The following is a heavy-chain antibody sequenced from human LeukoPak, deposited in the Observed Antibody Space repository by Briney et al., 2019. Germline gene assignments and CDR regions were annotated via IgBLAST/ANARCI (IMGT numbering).Heavy chain of an antibody. J-gene: IGHJ4*02. CDR3: ARYLGVGTIFGVGAIGY. D-gene: IGHD3-3*01. V-gene: IGHV3-30*01. Sequence: GGSLRLSCAASGFTFRSYAMHWVRQAPGKGLEWVAVISYDGRNKYYADSVKGRFTISRDNSKNTLYLQMNSLRAEDTAVYYCARYLGVGTIFGVGAIGYWGQGTLVTVSS. CDR2: ISYDGRNK. CDR1: GFTFRSYA.